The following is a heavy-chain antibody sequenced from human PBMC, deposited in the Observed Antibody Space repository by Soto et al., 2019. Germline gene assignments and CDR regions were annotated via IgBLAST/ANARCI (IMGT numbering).Heavy chain of an antibody. Sequence: GALRLSCAASGFTFSSYAMHWVRQAPGKGLEWVAVISYDGSNKYYADSVKGRFTISRDNSKNTLYLQMNSLRAEDTAVYYCARDSQEYSYGNYYYYGMDVWGQGTTVTVSS. CDR2: ISYDGSNK. CDR1: GFTFSSYA. V-gene: IGHV3-30-3*01. D-gene: IGHD5-18*01. CDR3: ARDSQEYSYGNYYYYGMDV. J-gene: IGHJ6*02.